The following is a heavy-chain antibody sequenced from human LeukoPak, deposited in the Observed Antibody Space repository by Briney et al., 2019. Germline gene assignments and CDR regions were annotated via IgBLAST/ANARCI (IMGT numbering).Heavy chain of an antibody. CDR1: GGSISSYY. Sequence: SETLSLTCTVSGGSISSYYWSWIRQPPGKGLEWIGYIYYSGSTNYNPSLKSRVTISVDTSKNQFSLKLSSVTAADTAVYYCARRRGGAVGGWEPFDPWGQGTLVTVSS. D-gene: IGHD6-19*01. CDR2: IYYSGST. V-gene: IGHV4-59*01. J-gene: IGHJ5*02. CDR3: ARRRGGAVGGWEPFDP.